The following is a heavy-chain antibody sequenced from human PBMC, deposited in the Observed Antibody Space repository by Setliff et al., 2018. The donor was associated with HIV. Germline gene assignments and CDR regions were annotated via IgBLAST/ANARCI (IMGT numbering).Heavy chain of an antibody. CDR2: INTKTGNP. D-gene: IGHD3-3*01. CDR3: ARVGVDSQEYFQH. V-gene: IGHV7-4-1*02. J-gene: IGHJ1*01. CDR1: GYTFTTYS. Sequence: ASVKVSCKASGYTFTTYSMNWVRQAPGQGLEWMGWINTKTGNPTYAQGFTGRFVFSLDTSVSTAYLQINSLKAEDTAMYYCARVGVDSQEYFQHWGQGTLVTVSS.